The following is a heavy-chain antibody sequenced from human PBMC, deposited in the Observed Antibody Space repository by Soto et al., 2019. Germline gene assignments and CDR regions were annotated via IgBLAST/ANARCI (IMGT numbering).Heavy chain of an antibody. V-gene: IGHV4-59*08. Sequence: SETLFLTCTVSGGSISSYYWSWIRQPPGKGLEWIGYIYYSGSTNYNPSLKSRVTISVDTSKNQFSLKLSSVTAADTAVYYCARGGASGSGYRYWGQGTLVTVSS. J-gene: IGHJ4*02. CDR2: IYYSGST. CDR3: ARGGASGSGYRY. D-gene: IGHD3-22*01. CDR1: GGSISSYY.